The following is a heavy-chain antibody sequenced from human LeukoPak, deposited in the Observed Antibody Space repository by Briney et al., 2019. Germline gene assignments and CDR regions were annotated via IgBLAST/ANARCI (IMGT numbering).Heavy chain of an antibody. CDR1: GFTFGDYA. D-gene: IGHD2-2*03. V-gene: IGHV3-49*04. CDR3: TRDPGYCSSTSCHNWFDP. Sequence: PGGSLRLSCTASGFTFGDYAMSWVRQAPGKGLEWVGLIRSKAYGGTTEYAASVKGRFTISRDDSKSIAYLQMNSLKTEDTAVYYCTRDPGYCSSTSCHNWFDPWGQGTLVTASS. J-gene: IGHJ5*02. CDR2: IRSKAYGGTT.